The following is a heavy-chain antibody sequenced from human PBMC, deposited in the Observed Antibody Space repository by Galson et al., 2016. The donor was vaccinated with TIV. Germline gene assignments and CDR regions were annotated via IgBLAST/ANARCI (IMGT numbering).Heavy chain of an antibody. D-gene: IGHD1-1*01. CDR3: AIRRVATTGTSTYSHYMDV. CDR2: IHPADSDT. J-gene: IGHJ6*03. Sequence: QSGAEVKKPGESLKISCKGSGSSFSNYWIGWVRQMPGKGLEWMGVIHPADSDTRYSPSFQGQVTISADKSINTAYLQWSSLKASDTAVYYWAIRRVATTGTSTYSHYMDVWGKGTTVTVSS. CDR1: GSSFSNYW. V-gene: IGHV5-51*01.